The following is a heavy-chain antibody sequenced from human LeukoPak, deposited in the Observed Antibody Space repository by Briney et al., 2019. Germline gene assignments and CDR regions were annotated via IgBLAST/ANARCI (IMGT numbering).Heavy chain of an antibody. V-gene: IGHV3-33*01. CDR3: ARDGDYDFWSGSAPHYYYYGVDV. CDR2: IWYDGSNK. D-gene: IGHD3-3*01. CDR1: GFTFSSYG. J-gene: IGHJ6*02. Sequence: GGSLRLSCAASGFTFSSYGMHWVRQAPGKGLEWVAVIWYDGSNKYYADSVKGRFTISRDNSKNTLSLQMNSLRAEDTAVYYCARDGDYDFWSGSAPHYYYYGVDVWGQGTTVTVSS.